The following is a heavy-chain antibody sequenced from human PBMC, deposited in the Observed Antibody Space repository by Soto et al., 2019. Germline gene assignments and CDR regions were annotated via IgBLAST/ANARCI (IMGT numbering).Heavy chain of an antibody. V-gene: IGHV1-2*04. CDR1: GYTFTGYY. CDR3: ARDLNEAGSYCSGGSCYSWFDP. D-gene: IGHD2-15*01. CDR2: INPNSGGT. Sequence: VASVKVSCKASGYTFTGYYMHWVRQAPGQGLEWMGWINPNSGGTNYAQKFQGWVTMTRDTSISTAYMELSRLRSDDTAVYYCARDLNEAGSYCSGGSCYSWFDPWGQGTLVTVSS. J-gene: IGHJ5*02.